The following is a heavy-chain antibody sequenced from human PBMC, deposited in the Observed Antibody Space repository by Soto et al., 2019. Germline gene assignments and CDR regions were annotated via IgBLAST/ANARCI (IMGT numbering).Heavy chain of an antibody. J-gene: IGHJ6*02. CDR3: AREGNYDSLTGYLDV. Sequence: QVQLVQSGAEVKKPGASVKVSCKASGYTFTSYAMHWVRQAPGQRLEWMGWSNAGNGNTKYSQELQGRVTMTRDTSAGTAYMELSSLRSEDMAVYYCAREGNYDSLTGYLDVWGQGTTVTVSS. D-gene: IGHD3-9*01. V-gene: IGHV1-3*02. CDR1: GYTFTSYA. CDR2: SNAGNGNT.